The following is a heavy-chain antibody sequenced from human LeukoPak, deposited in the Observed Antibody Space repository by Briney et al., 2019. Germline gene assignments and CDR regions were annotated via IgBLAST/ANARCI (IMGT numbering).Heavy chain of an antibody. D-gene: IGHD2-2*02. J-gene: IGHJ6*03. V-gene: IGHV3-21*01. CDR2: ISTSSSYI. Sequence: GWSLRLSCAASGFTFSSYSMNWVRQAPGKGLEWVSSISTSSSYIYYADSVKGRFTISRDNAKNSLYLQMNSLRAEDTAVYYCARRYCSSTSCYTSYYYYMDVWGKGTTVTVSS. CDR3: ARRYCSSTSCYTSYYYYMDV. CDR1: GFTFSSYS.